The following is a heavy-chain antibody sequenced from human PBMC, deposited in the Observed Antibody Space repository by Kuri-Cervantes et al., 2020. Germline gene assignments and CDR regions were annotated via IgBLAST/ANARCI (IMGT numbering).Heavy chain of an antibody. CDR1: GFTVSSHF. D-gene: IGHD3-9*01. CDR3: ARGRRDSPYYDILTGVPPPVLDY. CDR2: IYSDGST. Sequence: GESLKISCGASGFTVSSHFMNWVRQAPGKGLEWVSVIYSDGSTYYPDSVKGRFTISRDNSENTLYLQMSSLRAEDTAVYYCARGRRDSPYYDILTGVPPPVLDYWGQGTLVTVSS. J-gene: IGHJ4*02. V-gene: IGHV3-53*01.